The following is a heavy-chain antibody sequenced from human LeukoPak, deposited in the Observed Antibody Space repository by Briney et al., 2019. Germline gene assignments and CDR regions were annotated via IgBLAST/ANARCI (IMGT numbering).Heavy chain of an antibody. Sequence: PSETLSLTCTVSGGSISSYYWSWIRQPAGKGLEWIGRIYIRGSTNYNPSLRSRVTMSLDTSKNQFSLKLRSVTAADTAVYYCARDGRTMGVVVYWGQGILVTVSS. CDR3: ARDGRTMGVVVY. CDR1: GGSISSYY. CDR2: IYIRGST. J-gene: IGHJ4*02. D-gene: IGHD3-10*01. V-gene: IGHV4-4*07.